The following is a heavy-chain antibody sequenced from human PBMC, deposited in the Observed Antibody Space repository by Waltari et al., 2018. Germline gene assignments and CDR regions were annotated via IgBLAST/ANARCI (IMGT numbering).Heavy chain of an antibody. V-gene: IGHV1-69*01. CDR3: VRVAGEQQLVRGEDFDY. J-gene: IGHJ4*02. D-gene: IGHD6-13*01. Sequence: QVQLVQSGAEVKKPGSSVKVSCKASGGTFSSYAISWVRQAPGQWLEWMGGIIPIFGTANYAQKFQGRVTITADESTSTAYMELSSLRSEDTAVYYCVRVAGEQQLVRGEDFDYWGQGTLVTVSS. CDR1: GGTFSSYA. CDR2: IIPIFGTA.